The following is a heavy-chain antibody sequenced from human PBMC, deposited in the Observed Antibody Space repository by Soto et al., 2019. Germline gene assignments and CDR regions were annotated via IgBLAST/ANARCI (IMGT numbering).Heavy chain of an antibody. J-gene: IGHJ4*02. V-gene: IGHV3-48*01. CDR1: GFTFSNYH. CDR3: ARDNHYDFWSGLGVFDY. Sequence: GGSLRLSCSVSGFTFSNYHMNWVRQAPGKGLEWVSYISSTSSTIYYADSVKGRFTISRDNAKNSLYLQMNSLRAEDTAVYYCARDNHYDFWSGLGVFDYWGQGTLVTVSS. CDR2: ISSTSSTI. D-gene: IGHD3-3*01.